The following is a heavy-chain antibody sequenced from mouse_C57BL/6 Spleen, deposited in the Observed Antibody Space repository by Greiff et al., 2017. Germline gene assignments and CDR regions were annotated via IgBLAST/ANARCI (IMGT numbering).Heavy chain of an antibody. V-gene: IGHV1-53*01. D-gene: IGHD2-4*01. J-gene: IGHJ2*01. CDR3: ARGDYDYDYFDY. CDR2: INPSNGGT. CDR1: GYTFTSYW. Sequence: QVQLQQPGTELVKPGASVKLSCKASGYTFTSYWMHWVKQRPGQGLEWIGNINPSNGGTNYNEKFKGKATLTVDKSSSTAYMQLSSLTSEYSAVYFCARGDYDYDYFDYWGQGTTLTVSS.